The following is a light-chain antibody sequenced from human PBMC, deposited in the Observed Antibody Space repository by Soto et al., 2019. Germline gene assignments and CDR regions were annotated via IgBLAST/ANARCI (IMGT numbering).Light chain of an antibody. CDR3: QQRSSWPLT. Sequence: PGERATLSCRTSRSVSSYLVWYQQKPGQAPRLLIYAASKRAPGIPARFSGSGSGTDFTLSISSLEPEDFAVYYCQQRSSWPLTFGGGTKVEIK. CDR1: RSVSSY. J-gene: IGKJ4*01. V-gene: IGKV3-11*01. CDR2: AAS.